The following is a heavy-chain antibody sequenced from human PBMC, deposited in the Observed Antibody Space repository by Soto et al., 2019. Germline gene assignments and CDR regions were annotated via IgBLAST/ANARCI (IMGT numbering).Heavy chain of an antibody. CDR2: INIEGNSA. V-gene: IGHV3-74*01. CDR3: RAGLFPRISGTTLNS. CDR1: GFTFSRYW. D-gene: IGHD1-7*01. Sequence: EVQVVESGGGLVQPGGSLRLSCAASGFTFSRYWMHWVRQVPGKGLVWVSRINIEGNSATYADSVKGRFTISRDNARNALVPQTQRHIAEESPLSSCRAGLFPRISGTTLNSWGHATLVLVSS. J-gene: IGHJ5*01.